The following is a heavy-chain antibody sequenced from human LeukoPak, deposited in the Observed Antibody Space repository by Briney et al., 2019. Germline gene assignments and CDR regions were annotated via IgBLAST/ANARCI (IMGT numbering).Heavy chain of an antibody. V-gene: IGHV3-30-3*01. D-gene: IGHD5-12*01. CDR3: ARDLALD. Sequence: PGGSLRLSCAASGFTFSSYAMHWVRQAPGKGLEWVAVISYDGSNKYYADSVKGRFTISRDNSKNTLYLQMNSLRAEDTAVYYCARDLALDWGQGTLVTVSS. CDR2: ISYDGSNK. J-gene: IGHJ4*02. CDR1: GFTFSSYA.